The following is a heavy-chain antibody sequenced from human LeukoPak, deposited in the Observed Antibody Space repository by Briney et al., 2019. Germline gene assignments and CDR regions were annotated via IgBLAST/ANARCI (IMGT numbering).Heavy chain of an antibody. J-gene: IGHJ5*02. Sequence: ASVTVSCTASGYTFTVYYMHWVRQAPGQGLEWMGWINPNSGGTNYAQKFQGRVTMTRDTSISTAYMELSRLRSDDTAVYYCARGPMVRGVKGQYNWFDHWGQGTLVTVSS. V-gene: IGHV1-2*02. D-gene: IGHD3-10*01. CDR1: GYTFTVYY. CDR2: INPNSGGT. CDR3: ARGPMVRGVKGQYNWFDH.